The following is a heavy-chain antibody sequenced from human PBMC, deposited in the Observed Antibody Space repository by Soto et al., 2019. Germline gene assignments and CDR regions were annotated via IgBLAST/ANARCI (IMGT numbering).Heavy chain of an antibody. CDR2: SIPICGTS. J-gene: IGHJ6*02. V-gene: IGHV1-69*13. CDR1: GCTFSSYA. CDR3: ARVRDNIVATFSYYYGMDV. D-gene: IGHD5-12*01. Sequence: VKVSCKASGCTFSSYAISWVRQAPGQGLDWMGGSIPICGTSNYAQKFHDRVTITAERSTSTDYMEVNSLTAEDTDGYYCARVRDNIVATFSYYYGMDVWGQGTTVTVSS.